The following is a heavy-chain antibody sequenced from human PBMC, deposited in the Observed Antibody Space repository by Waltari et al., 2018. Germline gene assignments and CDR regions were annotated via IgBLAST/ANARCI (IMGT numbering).Heavy chain of an antibody. CDR1: GGSISSHS. CDR3: AREARGYFDY. J-gene: IGHJ4*02. V-gene: IGHV4-59*11. Sequence: QVQLQESGPGLVKPSETLSLTCTVSGGSISSHSWSWIRQPPGKGLEWIGYIYYSGSTNYNPSLKSRVTISVDTSKNQFSLKLSSVTAADTAVYYCAREARGYFDYWGQGTLVTVSS. CDR2: IYYSGST.